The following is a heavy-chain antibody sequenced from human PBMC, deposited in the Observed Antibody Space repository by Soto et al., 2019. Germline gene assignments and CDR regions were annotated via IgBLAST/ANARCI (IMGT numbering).Heavy chain of an antibody. CDR1: GGSISSSYY. J-gene: IGHJ4*02. V-gene: IGHV4-39*01. D-gene: IGHD1-26*01. CDR3: ARAGGSYYSDFDY. CDR2: IYYSGST. Sequence: QLQLQESGPGLVKTSETLSLTCTVSGGSISSSYYWGWIRQPPGKGLEWIGSIYYSGSTYYNPSLKSRVTISVDTSKNQCSLKLSAVTAADTAVYYCARAGGSYYSDFDYWGQGTLVTVSS.